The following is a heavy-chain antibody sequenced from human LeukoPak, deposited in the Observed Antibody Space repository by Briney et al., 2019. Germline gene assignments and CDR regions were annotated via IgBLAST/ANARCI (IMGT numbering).Heavy chain of an antibody. V-gene: IGHV3-20*04. CDR3: ARTIGGSSGYYDGSFDY. D-gene: IGHD3-22*01. J-gene: IGHJ4*02. Sequence: AGGSLRLSCAASGFTFDDSGMSWVRQAPGKGLEWVSGISWNSGSIGYADSVKGRFTISRDNAKNSLYLQMNSLRAEDMALYYCARTIGGSSGYYDGSFDYWGQGTLVTVSS. CDR1: GFTFDDSG. CDR2: ISWNSGSI.